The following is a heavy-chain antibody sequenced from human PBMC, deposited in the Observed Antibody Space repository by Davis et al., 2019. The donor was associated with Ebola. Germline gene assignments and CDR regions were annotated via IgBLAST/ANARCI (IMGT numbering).Heavy chain of an antibody. CDR3: ARGRSGSYEGRGYYFDY. J-gene: IGHJ4*02. D-gene: IGHD1-26*01. CDR2: ISAYNGNT. Sequence: ASVKVSCKASGGTFSSYAISWVRQAPGQGLEWMGWISAYNGNTNYAQKLQGRVTMTTGTSTSTAYMELRSLRSDDTAVYYCARGRSGSYEGRGYYFDYRGQGTLVTVSS. V-gene: IGHV1-18*01. CDR1: GGTFSSYA.